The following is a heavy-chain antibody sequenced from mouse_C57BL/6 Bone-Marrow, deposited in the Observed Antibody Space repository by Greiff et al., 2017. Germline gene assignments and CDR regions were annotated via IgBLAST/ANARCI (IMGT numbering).Heavy chain of an antibody. V-gene: IGHV1-7*01. J-gene: IGHJ4*01. CDR1: GYTFTSYW. CDR3: ARRAQAPYYYAMDY. D-gene: IGHD3-2*02. Sequence: VQLQQSGADLAKPGASVKLSCKASGYTFTSYWMHWVKQRPGQGLEWIGYINPSSGYTKYNHKFKDKATLTADKSSSTAYMQLSSLTYEDSAVYYCARRAQAPYYYAMDYWGQGTSVTVSS. CDR2: INPSSGYT.